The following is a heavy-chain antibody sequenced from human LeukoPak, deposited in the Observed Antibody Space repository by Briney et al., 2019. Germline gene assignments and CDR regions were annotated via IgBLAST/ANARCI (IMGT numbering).Heavy chain of an antibody. CDR3: ARTPTTYYYDSSGYFDY. D-gene: IGHD3-22*01. CDR2: IYTSGST. Sequence: SETLSLTCTVSGGSISSYYWSWIRQPAGKGLEWIGRIYTSGSTNYNPSLKSRVTMSVDTSKNQFSLKLSSVTAADTAVYYCARTPTTYYYDSSGYFDYWGQGTLVTVSS. J-gene: IGHJ4*02. CDR1: GGSISSYY. V-gene: IGHV4-4*07.